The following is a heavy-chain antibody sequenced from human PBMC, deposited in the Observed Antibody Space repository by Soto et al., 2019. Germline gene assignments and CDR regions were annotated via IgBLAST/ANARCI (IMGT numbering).Heavy chain of an antibody. CDR1: GGSLSSYY. CDR3: AREGYNFGPFDY. V-gene: IGHV4-59*01. Sequence: PSETLSLTCTVSGGSLSSYYWSWIRRPPGMGLEWIAPISYSGTTNYNSSLKSRVTISIDTSKNQFSLKFNSVTAADTAVYYCAREGYNFGPFDYWGQGALVTVSS. CDR2: ISYSGTT. D-gene: IGHD5-18*01. J-gene: IGHJ4*02.